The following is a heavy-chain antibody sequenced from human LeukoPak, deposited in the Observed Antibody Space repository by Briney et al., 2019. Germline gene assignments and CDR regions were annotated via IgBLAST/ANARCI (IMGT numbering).Heavy chain of an antibody. CDR1: GFTFSSYA. V-gene: IGHV3-23*01. Sequence: PGGSPRLSCAASGFTFSSYAMSWVRQAPGKGLEWVSAISGSGGSTYYADSVKGRFTISRDNSKNTLYLQMNSLRAEDTAVYYCAKDQRYSGSYYPYYFDYWGQGTLVTVSS. J-gene: IGHJ4*02. CDR3: AKDQRYSGSYYPYYFDY. CDR2: ISGSGGST. D-gene: IGHD1-26*01.